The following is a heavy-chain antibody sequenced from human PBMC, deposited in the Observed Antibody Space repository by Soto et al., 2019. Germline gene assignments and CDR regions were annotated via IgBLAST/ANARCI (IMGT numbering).Heavy chain of an antibody. CDR2: IRNKANSYAT. V-gene: IGHV3-73*02. D-gene: IGHD2-21*02. CDR1: GFTFSDST. J-gene: IGHJ5*01. Sequence: EVQLVESGGGLVQPGGSLKLSCAASGFTFSDSTMHWVRQASGKGLEWVGRIRNKANSYATAYDASVKGRFTVSRDDSKNTAYLQMNALKTEDTDVYYCTSSFVVVTAIAASWGQGTLVTVSS. CDR3: TSSFVVVTAIAAS.